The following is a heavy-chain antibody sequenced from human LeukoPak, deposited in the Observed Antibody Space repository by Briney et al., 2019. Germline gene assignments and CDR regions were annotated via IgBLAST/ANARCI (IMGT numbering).Heavy chain of an antibody. CDR3: ARQRRSPGFAFDI. CDR1: GGSISGYY. V-gene: IGHV4-4*09. CDR2: IYSSGTT. Sequence: SETLSLTCTVSGGSISGYYWSWIRQPPGKGLEWIGYIYSSGTTNYNPSLKSRVTISVDTSKKQFSLKLRSVTAADTAVYYCARQRRSPGFAFDIWGQRKMVTVSS. D-gene: IGHD1-26*01. J-gene: IGHJ3*02.